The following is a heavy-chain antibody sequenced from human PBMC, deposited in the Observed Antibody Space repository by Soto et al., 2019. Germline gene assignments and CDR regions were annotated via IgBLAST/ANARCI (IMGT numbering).Heavy chain of an antibody. J-gene: IGHJ4*02. V-gene: IGHV1-2*04. Sequence: QVQLVQSGAEVKKPGASVKVACKASGYTVTGYYMHWVRQAPGQGLEWMGWINPNSGGTNYAQKFQGWVTMTRDTSINTAYMELRRLRSDDTAVYYCARGPGIAVAGTEFDYWGQGTLVTVSS. CDR3: ARGPGIAVAGTEFDY. CDR2: INPNSGGT. D-gene: IGHD6-19*01. CDR1: GYTVTGYY.